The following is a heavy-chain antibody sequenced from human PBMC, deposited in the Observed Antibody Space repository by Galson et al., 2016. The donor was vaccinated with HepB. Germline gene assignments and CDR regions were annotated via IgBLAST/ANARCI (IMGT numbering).Heavy chain of an antibody. CDR3: ARGRRSPSPFFDY. D-gene: IGHD6-6*01. CDR2: MYHRGSR. Sequence: ETLSLTCSVSGGSITSFYWGWIRQPPGKGLEWIANMYHRGSRYYNPSLRSRVTISVDTSKDQFSLNLNSVRAADTAVYYCARGRRSPSPFFDYWGQGTLVTVSS. J-gene: IGHJ4*02. V-gene: IGHV4-59*04. CDR1: GGSITSFY.